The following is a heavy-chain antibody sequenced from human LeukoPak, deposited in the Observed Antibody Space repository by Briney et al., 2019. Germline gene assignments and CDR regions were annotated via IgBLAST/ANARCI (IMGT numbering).Heavy chain of an antibody. D-gene: IGHD6-13*01. J-gene: IGHJ3*02. Sequence: GGSLRLSCAASGFTFSSYSMNWVRQAPGKGLEWVSSISSSSSYKYYADSVKGRFTISRDNAKNSLYLQMNSLRAEDTAVYYCARWGSSSQGAFDIWGQGTMVTVSS. V-gene: IGHV3-21*01. CDR1: GFTFSSYS. CDR2: ISSSSSYK. CDR3: ARWGSSSQGAFDI.